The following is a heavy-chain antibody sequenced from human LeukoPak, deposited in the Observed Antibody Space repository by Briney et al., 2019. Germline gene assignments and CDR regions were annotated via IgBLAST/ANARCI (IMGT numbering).Heavy chain of an antibody. V-gene: IGHV3-30*02. D-gene: IGHD3-9*01. J-gene: IGHJ4*02. CDR3: ANWGPLGYFDGEGY. CDR2: IRYDGSNE. Sequence: GGSLRLSCAASGFTFSNFGMHWVRQAPGKGLEWVAFIRYDGSNEYYADSVKGRFTISRDNSKNTLYLQMNSLRAEDTAVYYCANWGPLGYFDGEGYWGQGTLVTVSS. CDR1: GFTFSNFG.